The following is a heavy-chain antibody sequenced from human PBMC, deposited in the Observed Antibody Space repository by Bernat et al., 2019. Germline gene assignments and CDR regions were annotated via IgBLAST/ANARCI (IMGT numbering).Heavy chain of an antibody. Sequence: QVQLVESGGGVVQPGRSLRLSCAASGFTFSSYGMHWVRQAPGKGLEWVAVIWYDGSNKYYVDSVKGRFTISRDNSKNTLYLQMNSLRAEDTAVYYCARGVARGVFALGYWGQGTLVTVSS. V-gene: IGHV3-33*01. D-gene: IGHD2-21*01. J-gene: IGHJ4*02. CDR3: ARGVARGVFALGY. CDR2: IWYDGSNK. CDR1: GFTFSSYG.